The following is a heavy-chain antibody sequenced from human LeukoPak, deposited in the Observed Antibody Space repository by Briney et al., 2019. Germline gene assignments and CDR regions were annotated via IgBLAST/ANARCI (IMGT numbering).Heavy chain of an antibody. D-gene: IGHD6-19*01. CDR3: ARDRQWLAYWYFDL. V-gene: IGHV4-4*07. CDR1: GGSISSYY. CDR2: IYTSGST. Sequence: SETLSLTCAASGGSISSYYGSWIRQPAGKGLEWIGRIYTSGSTNYNPSLKSRVTMSVDTSKNQFSLKLSSVTAADTAVYYCARDRQWLAYWYFDLWDRGTLVTVSS. J-gene: IGHJ2*01.